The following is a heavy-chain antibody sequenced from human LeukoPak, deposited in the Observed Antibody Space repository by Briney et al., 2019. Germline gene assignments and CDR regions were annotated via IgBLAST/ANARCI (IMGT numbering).Heavy chain of an antibody. CDR2: ISGSGDNT. CDR3: AKGSYYDSSGSFYFDY. CDR1: GFTFTSYA. J-gene: IGHJ4*02. Sequence: GGSLRLSCAASGFTFTSYAMNWVRQAPGKGLEWVSGISGSGDNTYYADSVKGRFTISRDNSKNTLYVQMNSLGTEDTAAYYCAKGSYYDSSGSFYFDYWGQGTLVTVSS. V-gene: IGHV3-23*01. D-gene: IGHD3-22*01.